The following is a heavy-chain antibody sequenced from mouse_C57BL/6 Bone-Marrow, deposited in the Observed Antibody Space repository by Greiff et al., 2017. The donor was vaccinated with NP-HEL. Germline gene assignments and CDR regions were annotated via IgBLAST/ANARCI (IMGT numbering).Heavy chain of an antibody. Sequence: QVQLKQSGADLVKPGASVKLSCKASGYTFTSYWIGRIDPNSGGTKFNEKFKTKATLTVDKPSSTAYMQLSSLTSEDSAVYYCARYYYGSRGWYFDVLGTGTTVTVSS. D-gene: IGHD1-1*01. CDR2: IDPNSGGT. V-gene: IGHV1-72*01. CDR3: ARYYYGSRGWYFDV. CDR1: GYTFTSYW. J-gene: IGHJ1*03.